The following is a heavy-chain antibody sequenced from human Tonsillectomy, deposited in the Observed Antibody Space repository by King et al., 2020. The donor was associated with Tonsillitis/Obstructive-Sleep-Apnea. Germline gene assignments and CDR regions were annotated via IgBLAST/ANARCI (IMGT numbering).Heavy chain of an antibody. V-gene: IGHV4-59*01. J-gene: IGHJ6*03. D-gene: IGHD2-21*01. CDR2: IYYSGST. CDR3: ARTDSYYYYMDV. Sequence: VQLQESGPGLVKPSETLSLTCTVSRGSISSYYWSWIRQPPGKGLEWIGYIYYSGSTNYNPSLKSRVTISVDTSKNQFSLKLASVTAADTAVYYCARTDSYYYYMDVWGKGPTVTVSS. CDR1: RGSISSYY.